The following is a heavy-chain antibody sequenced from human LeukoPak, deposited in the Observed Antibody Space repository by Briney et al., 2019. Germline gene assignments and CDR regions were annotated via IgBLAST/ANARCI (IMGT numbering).Heavy chain of an antibody. CDR2: ISSSSSYI. V-gene: IGHV3-21*01. CDR1: GFTFSSYS. Sequence: GGSLRLSCAASGFTFSSYSMNWVRQAPGKGLEWVSSISSSSSYIYYADSVKGRFTISRDNAKNSLYLQMNSLRAEDTAVYYCAGDVIGSSWFDPWGQGTLVTVSS. D-gene: IGHD2-21*01. J-gene: IGHJ5*02. CDR3: AGDVIGSSWFDP.